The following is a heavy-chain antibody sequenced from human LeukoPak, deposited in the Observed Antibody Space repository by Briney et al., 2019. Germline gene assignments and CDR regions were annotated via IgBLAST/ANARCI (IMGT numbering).Heavy chain of an antibody. CDR3: ARITGTTGLDY. J-gene: IGHJ4*02. D-gene: IGHD1-7*01. CDR1: GFTFSGYA. V-gene: IGHV3-30-3*01. Sequence: PGGSLRLSCAASGFTFSGYAMHWVRQAPGKGLEWVAVISYDGSNKYYADSVKGRFTISRDNSKNTLYLQMNSLRAEDTAVYYCARITGTTGLDYWGQGTLVTVSS. CDR2: ISYDGSNK.